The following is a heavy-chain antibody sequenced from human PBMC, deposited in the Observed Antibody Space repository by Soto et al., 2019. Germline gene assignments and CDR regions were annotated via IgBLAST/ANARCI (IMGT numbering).Heavy chain of an antibody. CDR2: ISAYNGNT. Sequence: QVQLVQSGAEVKKPGASVKVSCKASGYTFTSYGISWVRQAPGQGLEWMGWISAYNGNTNYAQKLQGRVTMTTDTATSTAYMELRSLRSDDTAVYYCARDRVDRDGWYRMGWFDPWGQGTLVTVSS. CDR1: GYTFTSYG. D-gene: IGHD6-19*01. CDR3: ARDRVDRDGWYRMGWFDP. J-gene: IGHJ5*02. V-gene: IGHV1-18*01.